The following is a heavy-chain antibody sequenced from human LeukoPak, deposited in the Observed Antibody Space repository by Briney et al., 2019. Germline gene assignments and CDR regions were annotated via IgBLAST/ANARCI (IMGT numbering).Heavy chain of an antibody. CDR2: ISSNGKNK. V-gene: IGHV3-30*04. CDR3: ARLMYYYDSSGSLAV. Sequence: PGGSLRLSCAASGFTFSSYGIHWVRQAPGKWLEWVALISSNGKNKDYADSVKGRFTISRDNSKNTLYLQMNSLRAEDTAVYYCARLMYYYDSSGSLAVWGQGTTVTVTS. D-gene: IGHD3-22*01. CDR1: GFTFSSYG. J-gene: IGHJ6*02.